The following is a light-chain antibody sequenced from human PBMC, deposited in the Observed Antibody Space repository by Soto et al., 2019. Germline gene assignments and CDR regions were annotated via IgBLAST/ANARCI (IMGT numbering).Light chain of an antibody. J-gene: IGLJ1*01. V-gene: IGLV2-14*01. Sequence: HSALTQPASVSGSPGQSITISCAGTSSDVGGYNSVSWFQQHPGKAPKLMISDVYNRPSGVSNRFSGSKSGNTASLTISGLQAEDEADYFCCSFTSSTTFVFGTGTKVTVL. CDR3: CSFTSSTTFV. CDR1: SSDVGGYNS. CDR2: DVY.